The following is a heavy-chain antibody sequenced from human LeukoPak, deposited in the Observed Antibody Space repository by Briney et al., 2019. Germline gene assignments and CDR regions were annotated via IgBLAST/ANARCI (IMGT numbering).Heavy chain of an antibody. V-gene: IGHV3-21*01. Sequence: PGGSLRLSCAASGFTFDDYGMSWVRQAPGKGLEWVSSISSSSSYIYYADSVKGRFTISRDNDKNSLYLQMNSLRAEDTAVYYCARVRGVIGWFDPWGQGTLVTVSS. D-gene: IGHD3-10*01. CDR2: ISSSSSYI. CDR3: ARVRGVIGWFDP. J-gene: IGHJ5*02. CDR1: GFTFDDYG.